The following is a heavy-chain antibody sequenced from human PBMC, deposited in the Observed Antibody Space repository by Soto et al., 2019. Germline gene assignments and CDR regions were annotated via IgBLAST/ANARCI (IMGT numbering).Heavy chain of an antibody. J-gene: IGHJ5*02. CDR1: GYTFTNYY. CDR3: ARDGGHSRGWPRWGFGYNWFDP. CDR2: INTSGGST. D-gene: IGHD6-19*01. V-gene: IGHV1-46*01. Sequence: QVQLVQSGAEVKKPGASVKVSCKASGYTFTNYYMHWVRQAPGQGLEWMGIINTSGGSTTYAQKFDERVTMTRDPSTSTVYMELSSLRSEDTAVYYCARDGGHSRGWPRWGFGYNWFDPWGQGALVTVSS.